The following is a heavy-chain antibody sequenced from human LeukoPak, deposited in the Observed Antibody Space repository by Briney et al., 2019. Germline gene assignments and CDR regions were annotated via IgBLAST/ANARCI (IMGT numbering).Heavy chain of an antibody. V-gene: IGHV3-20*04. CDR3: ARVGIVVVPAAGYYMDV. D-gene: IGHD2-2*01. J-gene: IGHJ6*03. CDR2: INWNGGST. Sequence: GGSLRLSCAASGFTFDDYGMSWVRQAPGKGLEWVSGINWNGGSTGYADSVKVRFTISRDNAKNSLYLQMNSLRAEDTALYYCARVGIVVVPAAGYYMDVWGKGTTVTVSS. CDR1: GFTFDDYG.